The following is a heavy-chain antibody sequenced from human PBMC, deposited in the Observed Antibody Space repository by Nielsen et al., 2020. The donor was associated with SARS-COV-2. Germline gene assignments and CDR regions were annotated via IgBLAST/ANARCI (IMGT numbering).Heavy chain of an antibody. CDR2: IYYSGST. Sequence: WIRQPPGKGLEWIGYIYYSGSTNYNPSLKSRVTISVDTSKNQFSLKLSSVTAADTAVYYCARWGHFDYDILIGYYSSAFDIWGQGTMVTVSS. D-gene: IGHD3-9*01. J-gene: IGHJ3*02. V-gene: IGHV4-59*01. CDR3: ARWGHFDYDILIGYYSSAFDI.